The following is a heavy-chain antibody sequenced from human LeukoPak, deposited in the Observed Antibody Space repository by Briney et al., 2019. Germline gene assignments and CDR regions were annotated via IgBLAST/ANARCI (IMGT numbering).Heavy chain of an antibody. CDR3: ARDRYYGSGSHTPPPPNLINFDY. Sequence: GASVKVSCKASGGTFSSYAISWVRQAPGQGLEWMGRIIPIFGIANYAQKFQGRGTITADKSTSTAYMELSSLRSEDTAVYYCARDRYYGSGSHTPPPPNLINFDYWGQGTLVTVSS. D-gene: IGHD3-10*01. CDR2: IIPIFGIA. V-gene: IGHV1-69*04. CDR1: GGTFSSYA. J-gene: IGHJ4*02.